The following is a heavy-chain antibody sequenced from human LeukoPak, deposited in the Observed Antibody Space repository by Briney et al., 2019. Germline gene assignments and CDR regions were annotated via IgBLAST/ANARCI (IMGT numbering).Heavy chain of an antibody. D-gene: IGHD3-9*01. V-gene: IGHV3-30*03. J-gene: IGHJ5*02. CDR3: ARQDLYYDILTGYYPDGAFDP. Sequence: GGSLRLSCAASGFTFSSYGMHWVRQAPGKGLEWVAVISYDGSNKYYADSVKGRFTISRDNSKNTLYLQMNSLRAEDTAVYYCARQDLYYDILTGYYPDGAFDPWGQGTLVTVSS. CDR1: GFTFSSYG. CDR2: ISYDGSNK.